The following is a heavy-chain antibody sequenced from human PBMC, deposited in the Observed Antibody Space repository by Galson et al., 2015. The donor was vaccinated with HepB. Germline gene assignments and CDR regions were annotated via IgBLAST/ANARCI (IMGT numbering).Heavy chain of an antibody. CDR2: ISYDRSRK. Sequence: SLRLSCAASGFSFSGYAMHWVRQAPGKGLEWVTYISYDRSRKYYADSVKGRFTISRDNSKNTLYLQMGSLRTEDTSVYYCARSDYGDYEMRYWGQGTLVAVSS. V-gene: IGHV3-30*04. CDR1: GFSFSGYA. J-gene: IGHJ4*02. CDR3: ARSDYGDYEMRY. D-gene: IGHD4-17*01.